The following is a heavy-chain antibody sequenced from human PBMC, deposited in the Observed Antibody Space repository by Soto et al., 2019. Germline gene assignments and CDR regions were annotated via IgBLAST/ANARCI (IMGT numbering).Heavy chain of an antibody. CDR2: INPNSGGT. CDR3: ARVWVAAAGTDWFDP. Sequence: GASVKVSCKASGYTFTGYYMHWVRQAPGQGLEWMGWINPNSGGTNYAQKFQGRVTMTRDTSISTAYMELSRLRSDDTAVYYCARVWVAAAGTDWFDPWGQGTLVTAPQ. V-gene: IGHV1-2*02. J-gene: IGHJ5*02. CDR1: GYTFTGYY. D-gene: IGHD6-13*01.